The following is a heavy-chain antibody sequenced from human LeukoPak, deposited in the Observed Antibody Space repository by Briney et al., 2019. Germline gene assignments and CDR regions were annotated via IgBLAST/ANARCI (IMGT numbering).Heavy chain of an antibody. CDR1: GFTFDDYG. CDR2: INWNGGST. Sequence: GGSLRLSCAASGFTFDDYGMSWVRQAPGKGLEWVSGINWNGGSTGYADSVKGRFTISRDNAKNSLYLQMNSLRAEDTALYYCARGGGSGSSPVVWYFDLWGRGTLVTVSS. D-gene: IGHD3-10*01. CDR3: ARGGGSGSSPVVWYFDL. J-gene: IGHJ2*01. V-gene: IGHV3-20*04.